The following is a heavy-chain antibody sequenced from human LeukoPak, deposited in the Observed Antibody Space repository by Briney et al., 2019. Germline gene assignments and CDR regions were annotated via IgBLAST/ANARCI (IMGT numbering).Heavy chain of an antibody. CDR1: GYSISSGYY. J-gene: IGHJ3*02. CDR3: ARDFAWYYDSSGYYRAFDI. D-gene: IGHD3-22*01. Sequence: SETLSLTCTVSGYSISSGYYWGWIRQPPGKGLEWIGSIYHSGSTYYNPSLKSRVTISVDTSKNQFSLKLSSVTAADTAVYYCARDFAWYYDSSGYYRAFDISRQGTMVTVSS. CDR2: IYHSGST. V-gene: IGHV4-38-2*02.